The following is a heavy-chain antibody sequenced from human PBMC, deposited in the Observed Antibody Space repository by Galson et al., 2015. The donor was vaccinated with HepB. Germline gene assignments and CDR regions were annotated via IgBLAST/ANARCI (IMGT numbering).Heavy chain of an antibody. CDR3: AKGAVDTAMAYSYYYYGMDV. Sequence: LRLSCAASGFTFDDYAMHWVRQAPGKGLEWVSGISWNSGSIGYADSVKGRFTISRDNAKNSLYLQMNSLRAEDTALYYCAKGAVDTAMAYSYYYYGMDVWGQGTTVTVSS. V-gene: IGHV3-9*01. CDR1: GFTFDDYA. J-gene: IGHJ6*02. D-gene: IGHD5-18*01. CDR2: ISWNSGSI.